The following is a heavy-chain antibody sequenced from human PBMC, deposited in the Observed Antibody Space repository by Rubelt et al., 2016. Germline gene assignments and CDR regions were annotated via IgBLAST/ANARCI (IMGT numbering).Heavy chain of an antibody. CDR3: ARDRGGDYVLRLDY. Sequence: QVQLQQWGAGLLKPSETLSLTCAVYGGSISSSSYYWGWIRQPPGTGLEWIGEINPSGSTNYNPSLKGRVTISVDTSKNQFSRKLSSLTAEDTAVYYCARDRGGDYVLRLDYWGQGTLVTVSS. V-gene: IGHV4-34*01. CDR1: GGSISSSSYY. CDR2: INPSGST. J-gene: IGHJ4*02. D-gene: IGHD4-17*01.